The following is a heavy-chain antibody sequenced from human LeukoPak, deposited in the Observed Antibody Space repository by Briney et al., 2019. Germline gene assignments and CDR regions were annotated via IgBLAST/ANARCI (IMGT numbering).Heavy chain of an antibody. J-gene: IGHJ4*02. V-gene: IGHV1-18*01. CDR3: AREGGTWVPFDY. CDR2: ISPYTGNT. D-gene: IGHD1-1*01. CDR1: NYTFTSHD. Sequence: GASVKVSCKASNYTFTSHDISWVRQAPGQGLEWMGWISPYTGNTKYAQKFKGRVTMTTSTSTSIVYMELRSLRSDDTAVYFCAREGGTWVPFDYWGQGTLVIVSS.